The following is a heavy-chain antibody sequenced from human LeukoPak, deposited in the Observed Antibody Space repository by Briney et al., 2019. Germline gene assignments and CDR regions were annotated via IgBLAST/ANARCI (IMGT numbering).Heavy chain of an antibody. CDR3: ARDRVGQQLVGRKSYSYYMDV. J-gene: IGHJ6*03. CDR2: INHSGST. Sequence: SSETLSLTCAVYGGSFSGYYWSWIRQPPGKGLDWIGEINHSGSTNYNPSLKIRVTISVDTSKNQFSLKLISVTAADTAVYYCARDRVGQQLVGRKSYSYYMDVWGKGTTVTISS. CDR1: GGSFSGYY. V-gene: IGHV4-34*01. D-gene: IGHD6-13*01.